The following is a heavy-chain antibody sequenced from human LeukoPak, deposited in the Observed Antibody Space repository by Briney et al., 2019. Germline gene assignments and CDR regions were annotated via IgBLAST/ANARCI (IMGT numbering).Heavy chain of an antibody. D-gene: IGHD3-22*01. CDR2: MYYSGST. V-gene: IGHV4-30-4*01. Sequence: SQTLSLTCTVSGGSISSGYYYWSWIRQPPGKGLEWIAYMYYSGSTYYNPSLKSRVTMSADTSKNQLSLKLSSVTAADMAVYYCARPYYYDSRIDPWGQGILVTDSS. CDR1: GGSISSGYYY. J-gene: IGHJ5*02. CDR3: ARPYYYDSRIDP.